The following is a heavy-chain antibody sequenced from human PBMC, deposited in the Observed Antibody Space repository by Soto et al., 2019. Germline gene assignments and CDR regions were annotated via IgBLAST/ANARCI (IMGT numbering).Heavy chain of an antibody. D-gene: IGHD3-9*01. J-gene: IGHJ4*02. CDR1: GGSSSGDYY. CDR2: IYYSGST. CDR3: AREWYYDILTGYYKRGYFDY. Sequence: PSETLSLTCTVSGGSSSGDYYWSWIRQPPGKGLEWIGYIYYSGSTYYNPSLKSRVTTSVDTSKNQFSLKLSSVTAADTAVYYCAREWYYDILTGYYKRGYFDYWGQGTLVTVSS. V-gene: IGHV4-30-4*01.